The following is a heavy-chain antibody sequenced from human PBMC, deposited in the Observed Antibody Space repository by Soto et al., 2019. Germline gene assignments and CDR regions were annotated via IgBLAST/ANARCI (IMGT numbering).Heavy chain of an antibody. V-gene: IGHV1-69*01. D-gene: IGHD3-16*01. J-gene: IGHJ4*02. CDR2: ILPIFGTA. CDR3: ARAGGRHSGGSVY. Sequence: QVQLVQSGAEVKKPGSSVKVSCKASGGTFSSYSINWVRQAPVQGLEWMGEILPIFGTANYAQKFQGRVTITADESTSTAYIELSSLRSEDTAVYYFARAGGRHSGGSVYLGQGTLVTVS. CDR1: GGTFSSYS.